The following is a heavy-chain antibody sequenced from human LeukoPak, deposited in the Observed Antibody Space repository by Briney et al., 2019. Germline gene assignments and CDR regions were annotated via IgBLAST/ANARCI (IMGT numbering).Heavy chain of an antibody. CDR3: ARDGSYYYDSSGYSPPDY. V-gene: IGHV1-2*02. J-gene: IGHJ4*02. D-gene: IGHD3-22*01. Sequence: ASVKVSCKASGYTFTGYYMEWVRQAPGQGLEWMGWINPNSGGTNYAQKFQGRVTMTRDTSISTAYMELSRLRSDDTAVYYCARDGSYYYDSSGYSPPDYWGQGTLVTVSS. CDR1: GYTFTGYY. CDR2: INPNSGGT.